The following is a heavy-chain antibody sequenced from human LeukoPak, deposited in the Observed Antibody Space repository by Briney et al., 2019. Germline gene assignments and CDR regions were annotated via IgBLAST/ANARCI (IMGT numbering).Heavy chain of an antibody. Sequence: PETLSLTCTVSGGSISSYYWSWIRQPPGKGLEWIGYIYTSGSTNYNPSLKSRVTISVDTSKNQFSLKLSSVTAADTAVYYCARRGMVATISGYYYYMDVWGKGTTVTVSS. V-gene: IGHV4-4*09. J-gene: IGHJ6*03. CDR3: ARRGMVATISGYYYYMDV. D-gene: IGHD5-12*01. CDR2: IYTSGST. CDR1: GGSISSYY.